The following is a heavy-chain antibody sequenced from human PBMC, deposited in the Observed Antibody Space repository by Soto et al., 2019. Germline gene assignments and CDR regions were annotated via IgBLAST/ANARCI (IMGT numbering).Heavy chain of an antibody. V-gene: IGHV3-23*01. J-gene: IGHJ5*02. D-gene: IGHD3-10*01. CDR3: VKNSGWFNT. CDR1: GFTFGTTD. Sequence: QLLQSGGGLVQPVGSLTLSCAASGFTFGTTDMSWVRQAPGEGLEWVSTIDGSGGITYYADSVKGRFTISRDNSRNTVYLQMNSLRGDDTALYYCVKNSGWFNTWGQGALVTASS. CDR2: IDGSGGIT.